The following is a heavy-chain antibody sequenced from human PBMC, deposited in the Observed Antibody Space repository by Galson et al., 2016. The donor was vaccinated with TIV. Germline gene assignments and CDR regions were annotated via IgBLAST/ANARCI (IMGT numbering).Heavy chain of an antibody. J-gene: IGHJ4*02. CDR2: INPTSGVT. CDR1: GYTLTAYY. D-gene: IGHD6-19*01. Sequence: SVKVSCKASGYTLTAYYMHWVRQAPGQGLEWMGWINPTSGVTNSAQKFQGRVTMTRDTSIRTAYMELSSLRSGDTVVYYCGGYYSSGWRVDNWGQGTLVTVPS. V-gene: IGHV1-2*02. CDR3: GGYYSSGWRVDN.